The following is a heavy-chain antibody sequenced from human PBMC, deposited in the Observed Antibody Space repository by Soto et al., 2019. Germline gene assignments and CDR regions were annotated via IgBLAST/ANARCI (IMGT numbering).Heavy chain of an antibody. J-gene: IGHJ6*02. Sequence: QVQLVESGGGLVKPGGSLRLSCAASGFTFSDHYMSWIRQAPGMGLAWVAYISGSGFTIYNADSVKGRFTISRDNAKNSLYRQMDSLRAEDTAVYYCARNTLSAAGSDNYGLDVWGRGTTVAVSS. D-gene: IGHD6-13*01. V-gene: IGHV3-11*01. CDR1: GFTFSDHY. CDR2: ISGSGFTI. CDR3: ARNTLSAAGSDNYGLDV.